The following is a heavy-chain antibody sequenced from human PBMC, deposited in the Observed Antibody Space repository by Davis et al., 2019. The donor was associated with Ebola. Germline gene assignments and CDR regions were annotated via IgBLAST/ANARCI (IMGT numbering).Heavy chain of an antibody. J-gene: IGHJ4*02. Sequence: PGGSLRLSCAASGFTFSSYAMSWVRQAPGKGLEWVGRIKSKTDGGTTDYAAPVKGRFTISRDDSKNTLYLQMNSLKTEDTAVYYCTTADDYSNYLYFDYWGQGTLVTVSS. V-gene: IGHV3-15*01. CDR2: IKSKTDGGTT. D-gene: IGHD4-11*01. CDR1: GFTFSSYA. CDR3: TTADDYSNYLYFDY.